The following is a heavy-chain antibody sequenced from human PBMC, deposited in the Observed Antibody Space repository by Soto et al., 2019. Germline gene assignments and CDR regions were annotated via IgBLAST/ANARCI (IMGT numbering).Heavy chain of an antibody. CDR3: ASTPRAYYYGMDV. V-gene: IGHV5-10-1*01. J-gene: IGHJ6*02. Sequence: PGESLKISCKGSGYSFTSYWISWLRQMPGKGLEWRGRIEPSDSYTNYSPSFQGHVTISADKSISTAYLQWSSLKASDTAMYYCASTPRAYYYGMDVWGQGTTVTVSS. CDR2: IEPSDSYT. CDR1: GYSFTSYW.